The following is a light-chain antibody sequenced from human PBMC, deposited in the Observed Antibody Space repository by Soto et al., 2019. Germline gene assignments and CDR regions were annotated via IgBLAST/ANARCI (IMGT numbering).Light chain of an antibody. CDR3: CSYAGRTIL. Sequence: QSALTQPASVSGSPGQSITISCTGTSSDVGSDNLVSWYQQLPGKVPKLIIYEVSNRPSGVSNRFSGSESGNTASLTISGPEAEAEADYYCCSYAGRTILFGTGTKVTVL. CDR1: SSDVGSDNL. V-gene: IGLV2-23*02. CDR2: EVS. J-gene: IGLJ1*01.